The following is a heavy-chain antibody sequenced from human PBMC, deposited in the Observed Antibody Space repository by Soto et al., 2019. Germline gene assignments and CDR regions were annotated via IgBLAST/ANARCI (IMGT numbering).Heavy chain of an antibody. CDR3: ARDRLPLGELSPGEY. CDR2: NR. Sequence: ASVKVSCKASGYTFTNYRISWVRQAPGQGLEWMGYNRNYAQKLQGRVTMTTETATSTAYMELGSLRSDDTAVYYCARDRLPLGELSPGEYWGQGTVVTVSS. J-gene: IGHJ4*02. CDR1: GYTFTNYR. D-gene: IGHD3-16*02. V-gene: IGHV1-18*01.